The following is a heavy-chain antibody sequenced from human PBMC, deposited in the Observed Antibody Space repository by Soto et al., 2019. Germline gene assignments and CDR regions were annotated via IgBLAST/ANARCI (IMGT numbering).Heavy chain of an antibody. CDR1: GGSISSGGYY. V-gene: IGHV4-31*03. J-gene: IGHJ4*02. D-gene: IGHD3-9*01. CDR3: ARVNDILTGYYVPYFDY. Sequence: QVQLQESGPGLVKPSQTLSLTCTVSGGSISSGGYYWSWIRQHPGKGLEWIGYIYYSGSTYYNPSLKVRVTISVDTSKNQFSLKLSSVTAAHTAVYYCARVNDILTGYYVPYFDYWGQGTLVTVSS. CDR2: IYYSGST.